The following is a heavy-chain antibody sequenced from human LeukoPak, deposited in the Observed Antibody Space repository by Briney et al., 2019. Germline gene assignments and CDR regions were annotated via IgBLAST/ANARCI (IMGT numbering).Heavy chain of an antibody. V-gene: IGHV3-74*03. CDR2: INDDGSRT. D-gene: IGHD6-19*01. CDR1: GFSFSTSW. Sequence: PGGSLRLSCAASGFSFSTSWMHRVRQAPGKGLVWVSRINDDGSRTTSADSVKGRFTISRDNAKNTVYLQMNSLRAEDTAVYYCARDDVAVTGALDFWGQGTLVTVSS. J-gene: IGHJ4*02. CDR3: ARDDVAVTGALDF.